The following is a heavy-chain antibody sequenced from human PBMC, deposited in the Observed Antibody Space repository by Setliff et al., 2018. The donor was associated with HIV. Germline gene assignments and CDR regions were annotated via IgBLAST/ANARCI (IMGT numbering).Heavy chain of an antibody. CDR3: ARDFIGAVVVTSISDY. CDR2: ISPHTGDT. Sequence: GASVKVSCKGSGYTFTGYYVHWVRLAPGQGLEWMGWISPHTGDTYYAQRLQGRLTMTTDTSTNTAYMELRSLRFDDTAVYYCARDFIGAVVVTSISDYWGQGTLVTVSS. CDR1: GYTFTGYY. J-gene: IGHJ4*02. D-gene: IGHD2-21*02. V-gene: IGHV1-18*04.